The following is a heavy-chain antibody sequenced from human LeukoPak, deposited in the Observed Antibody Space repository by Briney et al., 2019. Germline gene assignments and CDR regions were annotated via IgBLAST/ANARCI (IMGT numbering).Heavy chain of an antibody. J-gene: IGHJ4*02. CDR3: ARHRLSTTSEEGPTCFDF. D-gene: IGHD6-6*01. CDR1: GGPISSGTYC. Sequence: SETLSLTCTVSGGPISSGTYCWGWVRQRPGRGLEWIGSNYCKGITYNNPSLESRVTVSVDMSKSHLSLKLTSVTAADTAVYYCARHRLSTTSEEGPTCFDFWGQGIQVTVSS. V-gene: IGHV4-39*01. CDR2: NYCKGIT.